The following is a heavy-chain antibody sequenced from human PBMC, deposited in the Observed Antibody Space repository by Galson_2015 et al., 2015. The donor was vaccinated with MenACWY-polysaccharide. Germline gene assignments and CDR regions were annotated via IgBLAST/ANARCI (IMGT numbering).Heavy chain of an antibody. J-gene: IGHJ2*01. CDR3: ASHSSGYGYYWYFDL. Sequence: SLRLSCAASGFTFSSYSMNWVRQAPGKGLEWVSYISSSSSTIYYADSVKGRFTISRDNAKNSLYLQMNSLRAEDTAVYYCASHSSGYGYYWYFDLWGRGTLVTVSS. CDR2: ISSSSSTI. CDR1: GFTFSSYS. V-gene: IGHV3-48*01. D-gene: IGHD5-12*01.